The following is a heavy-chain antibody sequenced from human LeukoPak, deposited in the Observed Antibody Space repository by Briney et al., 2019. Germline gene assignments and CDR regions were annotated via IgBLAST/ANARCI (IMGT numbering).Heavy chain of an antibody. Sequence: ASVKVSCKASGYTCTGYYMHWVRQAPGQGLEWRGWINPNSGGTNYAQKFQGRVTMTRDTSISTAYMELSRLRSDDTAVYSCARVSIAAAGTSIFHYYDSSAAFHYWRQGTLVSVSS. CDR1: GYTCTGYY. D-gene: IGHD3-22*01. CDR2: INPNSGGT. CDR3: ARVSIAAAGTSIFHYYDSSAAFHY. V-gene: IGHV1-2*02. J-gene: IGHJ4*02.